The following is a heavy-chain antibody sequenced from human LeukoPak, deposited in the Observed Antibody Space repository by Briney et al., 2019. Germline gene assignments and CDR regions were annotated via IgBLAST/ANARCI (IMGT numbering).Heavy chain of an antibody. CDR3: ARDRQLDL. D-gene: IGHD6-13*01. CDR2: TSSDGSNK. Sequence: GGSLRLSCVASGFTFRSYAMYWVRQASGKGLEWVAVTSSDGSNKNYANSVKGRFAVSRDNSKSTLYLQMNSLRVEDTALYYCARDRQLDLWGQGTLVTVSS. J-gene: IGHJ5*02. CDR1: GFTFRSYA. V-gene: IGHV3-30*09.